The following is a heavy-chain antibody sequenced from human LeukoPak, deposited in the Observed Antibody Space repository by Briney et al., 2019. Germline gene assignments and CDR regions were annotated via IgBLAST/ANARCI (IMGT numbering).Heavy chain of an antibody. V-gene: IGHV3-30*18. CDR3: AKDYYRDWFFDL. D-gene: IGHD1-26*01. J-gene: IGHJ2*01. CDR1: GFTFSSYG. Sequence: GGSLRLSCAASGFTFSSYGMHWVRQAPGKGPEWVAVLSYDGYSKFYADSVKGRFTISGDKSNNTMYLQMNSLRTEDTAVYYCAKDYYRDWFFDLWGRGTLVTVSS. CDR2: LSYDGYSK.